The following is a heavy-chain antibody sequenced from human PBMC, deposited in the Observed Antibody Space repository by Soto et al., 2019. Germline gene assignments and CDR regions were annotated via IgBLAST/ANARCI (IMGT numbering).Heavy chain of an antibody. J-gene: IGHJ4*02. D-gene: IGHD3-9*01. V-gene: IGHV5-51*01. CDR3: ARLSYYDILTGYPIYYFDY. Sequence: GESLKISCKGSGYSFTSYWIGWVRQMPGKGLEWMGIIYPGDSDTRYSPSFQGQVTISADKSISTAYLQWSSLKASDTAMYYCARLSYYDILTGYPIYYFDYWGQGTLVTVSS. CDR1: GYSFTSYW. CDR2: IYPGDSDT.